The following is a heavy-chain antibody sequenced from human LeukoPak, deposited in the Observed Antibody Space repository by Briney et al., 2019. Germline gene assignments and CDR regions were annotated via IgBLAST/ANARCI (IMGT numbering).Heavy chain of an antibody. CDR2: IYYSGST. CDR3: ARAITYYFDY. V-gene: IGHV4-31*03. Sequence: PSETLSLTCTVSGGSISSGGYYWSWLRQHPGKGLEWIGYIYYSGSTYYNPSLKSRVTISVDTSKNQFSLKLSSVTAADTAVYYCARAITYYFDYWGQGTLVTVSS. CDR1: GGSISSGGYY. J-gene: IGHJ4*02. D-gene: IGHD3-16*01.